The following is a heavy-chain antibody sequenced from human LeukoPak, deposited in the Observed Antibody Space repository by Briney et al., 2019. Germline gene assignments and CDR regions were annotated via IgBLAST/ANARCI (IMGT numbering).Heavy chain of an antibody. V-gene: IGHV3-48*01. Sequence: GGSLRLSCAASGFTFSSYSMNWVRQAPGKGLEWVSYISSSSSTIYYADSVKGRFTISRDNSKNTLFLQMDSLRVEDTAVYYCAKDKGESGYFDYWGQGTLVTVSS. CDR1: GFTFSSYS. J-gene: IGHJ4*02. CDR2: ISSSSSTI. CDR3: AKDKGESGYFDY. D-gene: IGHD1-26*01.